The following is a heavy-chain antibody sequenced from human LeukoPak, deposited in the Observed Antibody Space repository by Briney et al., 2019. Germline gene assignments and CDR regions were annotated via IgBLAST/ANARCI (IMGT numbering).Heavy chain of an antibody. V-gene: IGHV1-69*04. CDR2: IIPILGIA. Sequence: GASVKVSCKASGGTFSSYAISWVRQAPGQGLEWMGRIIPILGIANYAQKFQGRVTITADKSTSTAYMELSSLRSEDTAVYYCARDRAFWNFDYWGQGTLVTVSS. CDR3: ARDRAFWNFDY. D-gene: IGHD3-3*01. J-gene: IGHJ4*02. CDR1: GGTFSSYA.